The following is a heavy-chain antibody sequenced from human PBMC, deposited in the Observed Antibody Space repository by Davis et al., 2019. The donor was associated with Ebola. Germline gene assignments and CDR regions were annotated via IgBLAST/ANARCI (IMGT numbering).Heavy chain of an antibody. J-gene: IGHJ4*02. V-gene: IGHV5-10-1*01. D-gene: IGHD6-19*01. Sequence: KVSCKGSGYSFTSYWISWVRQMPGKGLEWMGRIDPSDSYTNYSPSFQGHVTISADKSISTAYLQWSSLKASDTAMYYCARLTYSSGWYVNYWGQGTLVTVSS. CDR3: ARLTYSSGWYVNY. CDR1: GYSFTSYW. CDR2: IDPSDSYT.